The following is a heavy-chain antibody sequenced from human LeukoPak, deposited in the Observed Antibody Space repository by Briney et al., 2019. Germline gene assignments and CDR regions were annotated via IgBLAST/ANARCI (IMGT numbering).Heavy chain of an antibody. CDR2: IYYSGST. CDR1: GGSIGNTSYY. D-gene: IGHD3-22*01. Sequence: SETLSLTCTVSGGSIGNTSYYWGWIRQPPGKGLEWIGSIYYSGSTYYNPSLKSRVTISVDKSKNQFSLKLSFVTAADTAVYYCARGSDYFDSSGLGYWGQGTLVTVSS. CDR3: ARGSDYFDSSGLGY. J-gene: IGHJ4*02. V-gene: IGHV4-39*07.